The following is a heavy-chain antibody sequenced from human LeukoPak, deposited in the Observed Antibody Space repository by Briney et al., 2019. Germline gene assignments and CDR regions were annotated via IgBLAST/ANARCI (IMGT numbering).Heavy chain of an antibody. CDR3: AKAGGYYGSGSYLVY. D-gene: IGHD3-10*01. CDR1: GFTVSSNY. Sequence: AGGSLRLSCAASGFTVSSNYMSWVRQAPGKGLEWVSAISGSGSSTYYADSVKGRFTISRDNSKNTLYLQMNSLRAEDTAVYYCAKAGGYYGSGSYLVYWGQGTLVTVSS. J-gene: IGHJ4*02. CDR2: ISGSGSST. V-gene: IGHV3-23*01.